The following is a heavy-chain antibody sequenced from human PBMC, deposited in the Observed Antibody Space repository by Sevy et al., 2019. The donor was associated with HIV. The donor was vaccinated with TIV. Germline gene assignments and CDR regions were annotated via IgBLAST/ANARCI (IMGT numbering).Heavy chain of an antibody. D-gene: IGHD2-15*01. CDR2: IRNKVKSYTT. Sequence: GGSLRLSCVASGFTFGDHYMDWVRQAPGKGLEWVGRIRNKVKSYTTEYAASVKGRFIVSRDDSKKSLYLQMNSLRAEDTAVYSCARDRVAYCSGGSCYSGGWFDPWGQGTLVTVSS. CDR3: ARDRVAYCSGGSCYSGGWFDP. V-gene: IGHV3-72*01. CDR1: GFTFGDHY. J-gene: IGHJ5*02.